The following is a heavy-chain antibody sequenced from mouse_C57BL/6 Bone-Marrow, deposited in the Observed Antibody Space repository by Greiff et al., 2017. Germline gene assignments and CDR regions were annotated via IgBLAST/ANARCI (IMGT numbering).Heavy chain of an antibody. V-gene: IGHV6-3*01. CDR1: GFTFSNYW. D-gene: IGHD1-1*01. J-gene: IGHJ2*01. CDR3: TTNPSNYGSSGDY. Sequence: EVKLVESGGGLVQPGGSMKLSCVASGFTFSNYWMNWVRQSPEKGLEWVAQIRLKSDNYATHYAESVKERFTIPRDEYKSCVYLQMNNLRAEDTGIYYCTTNPSNYGSSGDYWGTGTTLTVSS. CDR2: IRLKSDNYAT.